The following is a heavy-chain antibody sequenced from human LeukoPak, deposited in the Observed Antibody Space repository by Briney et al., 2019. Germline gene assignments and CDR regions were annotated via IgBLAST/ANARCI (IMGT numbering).Heavy chain of an antibody. Sequence: PGGSLRLSCAASGFTFSSYAMSWVRQAPGKGLEWVSTISGSGGSTYYTDSVKGRFTISRDNSKNTLYLQMNSLRAEDTAVYYCAKGLSSGSTGYWGQGTLVTVSS. CDR1: GFTFSSYA. V-gene: IGHV3-23*01. CDR2: ISGSGGST. J-gene: IGHJ4*02. CDR3: AKGLSSGSTGY. D-gene: IGHD1-26*01.